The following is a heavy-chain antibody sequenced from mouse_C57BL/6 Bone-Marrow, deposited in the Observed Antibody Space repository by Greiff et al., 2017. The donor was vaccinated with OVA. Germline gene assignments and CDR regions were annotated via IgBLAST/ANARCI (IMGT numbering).Heavy chain of an antibody. J-gene: IGHJ2*01. D-gene: IGHD2-4*01. CDR2: IYPRSGNT. V-gene: IGHV1-81*01. CDR1: GYTFTSYG. CDR3: AIYDYDIDY. Sequence: QVHVKQSGAELARPGASVKLSCKASGYTFTSYGISWVKQRTGQGLEWIGEIYPRSGNTYYNEKFKGKATLTADKSSSTEYMELRSLTSEDSAVYFCAIYDYDIDYWGQGTTLTVSS.